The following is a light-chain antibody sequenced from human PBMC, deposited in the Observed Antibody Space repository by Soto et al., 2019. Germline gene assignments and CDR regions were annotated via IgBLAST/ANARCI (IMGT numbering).Light chain of an antibody. CDR3: QHYNTWPWA. CDR2: GVY. J-gene: IGKJ1*01. V-gene: IGKV3D-15*01. CDR1: QSVSSN. Sequence: IVMTQSPTILSVSPGERATLSCRASQSVSSNLAWYQQKPGQAPRLLIYGVYTRAPGIPARFSGSGSGTEFTLTISSLQSEDFAVYFCQHYNTWPWAFGQGTTVEIK.